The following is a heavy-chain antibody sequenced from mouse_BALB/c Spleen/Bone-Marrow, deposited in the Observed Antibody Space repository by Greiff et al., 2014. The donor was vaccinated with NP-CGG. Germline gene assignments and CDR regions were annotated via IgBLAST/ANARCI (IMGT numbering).Heavy chain of an antibody. CDR2: ISGGGSYT. Sequence: EVKLVESGGGLVKSGGSLKLSCAASGFTFSNYGMSWVRQTPEKRLEWVATISGGGSYTFYSDSVKGRFTISRDNAKNNLYVQRSSLRSEDTAVYYCARHAYYDQTEVSFVYWGQGTLVTVSA. CDR3: ARHAYYDQTEVSFVY. D-gene: IGHD2-4*01. J-gene: IGHJ3*01. V-gene: IGHV5-9-2*01. CDR1: GFTFSNYG.